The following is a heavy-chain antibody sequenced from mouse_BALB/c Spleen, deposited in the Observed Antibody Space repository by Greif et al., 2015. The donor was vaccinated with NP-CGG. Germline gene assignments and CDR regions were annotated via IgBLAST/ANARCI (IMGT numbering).Heavy chain of an antibody. CDR3: ARLLYE. CDR2: INPDSSTI. D-gene: IGHD2-3*01. J-gene: IGHJ2*01. V-gene: IGHV4-1*02. CDR1: AFDFSSYS. Sequence: VKLPQPARALAQPGGPLKPPCAPSAFDFSSYSMSWVRQPPGKGLEWIGEINPDSSTINYTPSLKDKFIISRDNAEDALCRRMSKVRSEGTGVYCCARLLYEWGQGGTLTVSS.